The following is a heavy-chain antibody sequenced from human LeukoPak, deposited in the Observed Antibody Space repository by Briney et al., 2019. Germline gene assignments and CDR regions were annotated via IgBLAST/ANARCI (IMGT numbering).Heavy chain of an antibody. D-gene: IGHD2-8*01. V-gene: IGHV4-59*12. Sequence: ASETLSFTCSVSGDSISSFYWNWIRQSPGKGLEWIGVTHYSGTTNYNPSLKSRVTISIDTSRQQFFLKLSAVTAADTAVYYCVLAPNSNWFDFWGQGIRVTVSS. J-gene: IGHJ5*01. CDR3: VLAPNSNWFDF. CDR1: GDSISSFY. CDR2: THYSGTT.